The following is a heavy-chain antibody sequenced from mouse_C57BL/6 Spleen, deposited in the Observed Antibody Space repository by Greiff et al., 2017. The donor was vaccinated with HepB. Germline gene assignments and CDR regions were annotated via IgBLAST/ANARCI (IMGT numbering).Heavy chain of an antibody. CDR3: AREGGDVTY. CDR1: GFTFSSYA. J-gene: IGHJ2*01. D-gene: IGHD2-1*01. Sequence: EVNVVDSGGGLVKPGGSLKLSCAASGFTFSSYAMSWVRQTPEKRLEWVATSSDGGSYTYYPDNVKGRFPISRDNVKNNLDLQMSHRKSEETAMYYCAREGGDVTYWGQGTTLTVSS. CDR2: SSDGGSYT. V-gene: IGHV5-4*01.